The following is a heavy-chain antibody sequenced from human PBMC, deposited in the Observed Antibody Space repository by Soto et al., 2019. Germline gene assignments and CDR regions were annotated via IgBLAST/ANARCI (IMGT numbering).Heavy chain of an antibody. CDR2: IWYDGTNK. D-gene: IGHD1-26*01. CDR1: GFTFSSYG. CDR3: ARDWGELPFDY. V-gene: IGHV3-33*01. Sequence: QVHLVESGGGVVQPGRSLRLSCATSGFTFSSYGMHWVRQAPGKGLEWVAVIWYDGTNKYYADSVKGRFTISRDNSKNTLYLLMNSLRAEDTAVYYCARDWGELPFDYWGQGTLVTVSS. J-gene: IGHJ4*02.